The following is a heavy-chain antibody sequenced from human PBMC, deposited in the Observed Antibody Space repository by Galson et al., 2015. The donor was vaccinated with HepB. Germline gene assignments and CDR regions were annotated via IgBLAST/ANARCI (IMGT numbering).Heavy chain of an antibody. D-gene: IGHD3-10*01. V-gene: IGHV1-18*01. CDR1: GYTFTSYG. Sequence: SVKVSCKASGYTFTSYGISWVRQAPGQGLEWMGWISAYNGNTNYAQKLQGRVTMTTDTSTSTAYMELRSLRSDDTAVYYCAREILPTEFDYYYYMDVWGKGTTVTVSS. CDR3: AREILPTEFDYYYYMDV. J-gene: IGHJ6*03. CDR2: ISAYNGNT.